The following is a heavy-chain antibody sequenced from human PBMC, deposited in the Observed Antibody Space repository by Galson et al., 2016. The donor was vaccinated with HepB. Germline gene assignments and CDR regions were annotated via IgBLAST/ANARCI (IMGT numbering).Heavy chain of an antibody. Sequence: SETLSLTCSVYGGSISSSPYYWGWIRQPPGKGLEWIGSRSYSGSSYYNPSLKSRITMSVDTSKNEFSLKLSSVTVADTAVYYCARLADSYGSGRSDWYFDLWGRGTLVTVYS. D-gene: IGHD3-10*01. CDR2: RSYSGSS. J-gene: IGHJ2*01. CDR3: ARLADSYGSGRSDWYFDL. CDR1: GGSISSSPYY. V-gene: IGHV4-39*01.